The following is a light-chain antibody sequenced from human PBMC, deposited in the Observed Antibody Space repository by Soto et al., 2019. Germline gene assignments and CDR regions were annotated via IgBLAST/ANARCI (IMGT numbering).Light chain of an antibody. CDR3: QQRNNWVT. Sequence: EVVLTQSPVTLSLSPGERATLSCRASQNINNYLAWYQQKPGQPPRLLIYDAFNRATGITARFSGSGSGTDFILTISSLEPEDFGVYYCQQRNNWVTFGGGTKVEIK. V-gene: IGKV3-11*01. CDR2: DAF. CDR1: QNINNY. J-gene: IGKJ4*01.